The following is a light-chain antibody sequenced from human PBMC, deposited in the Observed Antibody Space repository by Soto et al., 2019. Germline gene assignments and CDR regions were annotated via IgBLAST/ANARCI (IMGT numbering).Light chain of an antibody. CDR1: QTIATY. V-gene: IGKV1-39*01. Sequence: IQMTQSPSSLSASVGDRVTLTCRASQTIATYLNWYQQKPGQVPEVLIYGASRLHVGVPSRFTGSGYGTDFTLTINKVQPEDFAIYYCQQFYYYPHTFGQGTKLEVK. CDR2: GAS. J-gene: IGKJ2*01. CDR3: QQFYYYPHT.